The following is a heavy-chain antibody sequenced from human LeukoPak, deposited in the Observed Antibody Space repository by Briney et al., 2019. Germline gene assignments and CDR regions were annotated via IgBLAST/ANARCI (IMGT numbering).Heavy chain of an antibody. V-gene: IGHV3-21*01. D-gene: IGHD4-11*01. Sequence: GESLRLSCAASGFTFSSYSMNWVRQAPGKGLERVSSISSSSSYIYYADSVKGRFTISRDNAKNSLYLQMNSLRAEDTAVYYCAREEYSNYGGTVYYYYMDVWGKGTTVTVSS. CDR3: AREEYSNYGGTVYYYYMDV. J-gene: IGHJ6*03. CDR1: GFTFSSYS. CDR2: ISSSSSYI.